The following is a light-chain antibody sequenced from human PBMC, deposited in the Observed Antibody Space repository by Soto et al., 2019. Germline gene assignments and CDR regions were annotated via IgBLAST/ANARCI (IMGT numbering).Light chain of an antibody. CDR2: GNN. V-gene: IGLV1-40*01. CDR3: QSYDSSRSGWGI. J-gene: IGLJ2*01. CDR1: SSNIGAGYD. Sequence: QSVLTQPPSVSGAPGQRVTISCTGSSSNIGAGYDVHWYQQLPGTAPKLLIYGNNNRPSGVPDRFSGSKSGTSASLAITGLQAEDEADYYCQSYDSSRSGWGIFGGGTKLTVL.